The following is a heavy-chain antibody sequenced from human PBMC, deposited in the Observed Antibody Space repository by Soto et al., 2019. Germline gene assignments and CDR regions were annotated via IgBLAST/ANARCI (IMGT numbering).Heavy chain of an antibody. J-gene: IGHJ5*02. Sequence: PGGSLRLSCEASGFTFSGFDMHWVRQPTGKGLEWVSTIGTAGDTYYAVSVKGRFTISRDNAKNSLSLQMNSLRAGDTAVYFCARGTEVGAHLFDPWGQGTQVTVSS. CDR3: ARGTEVGAHLFDP. D-gene: IGHD2-15*01. V-gene: IGHV3-13*01. CDR1: GFTFSGFD. CDR2: IGTAGDT.